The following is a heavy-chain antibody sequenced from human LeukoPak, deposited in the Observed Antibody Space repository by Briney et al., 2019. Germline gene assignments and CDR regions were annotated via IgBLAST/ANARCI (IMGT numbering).Heavy chain of an antibody. V-gene: IGHV4-30-4*01. CDR3: ARVDGDYGLDY. J-gene: IGHJ4*02. CDR2: IYYSGST. D-gene: IGHD4-17*01. Sequence: SETLSLTCTVSGGSISSGDYYWSWIRQPPGKGLEWIGYIYYSGSTYYNPSLKSRVTISVDTSKNQFSPKLSSVTAADTAVYYCARVDGDYGLDYWGQGTLVTVSS. CDR1: GGSISSGDYY.